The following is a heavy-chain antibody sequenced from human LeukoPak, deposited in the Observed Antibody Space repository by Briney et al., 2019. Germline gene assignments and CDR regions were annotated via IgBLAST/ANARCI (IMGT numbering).Heavy chain of an antibody. CDR3: AKDHNYYDSSGDGGFDY. Sequence: GGSLRLSCAASGFTFSSYWMSWVRQAPGKGLEWVANIKQDGSEKYYVDSVKGRFTISRDNAKNSLYLQMNSLRAEDTAVYYCAKDHNYYDSSGDGGFDYWGQGTLVTVSS. CDR2: IKQDGSEK. CDR1: GFTFSSYW. J-gene: IGHJ4*02. D-gene: IGHD3-22*01. V-gene: IGHV3-7*03.